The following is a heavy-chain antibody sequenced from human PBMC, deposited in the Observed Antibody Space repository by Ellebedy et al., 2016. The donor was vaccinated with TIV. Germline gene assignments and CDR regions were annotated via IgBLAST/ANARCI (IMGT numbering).Heavy chain of an antibody. CDR2: INAKRGAT. Sequence: AASVKVSCKTSGYTFIDYHIQWVRHAPGQGLEWMGWINAKRGATLYVQKFHDRVTMTRDMSISTAFLEVTGLTSDDTAVYSCARNGVSGWSDVDYWGQGTLVTVSS. CDR1: GYTFIDYH. J-gene: IGHJ4*02. D-gene: IGHD6-19*01. CDR3: ARNGVSGWSDVDY. V-gene: IGHV1-2*02.